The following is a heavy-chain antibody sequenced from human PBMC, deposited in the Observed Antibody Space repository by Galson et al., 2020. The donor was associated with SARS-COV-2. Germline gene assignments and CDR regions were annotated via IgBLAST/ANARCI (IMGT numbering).Heavy chain of an antibody. CDR3: ASHSSGWYMSYFDY. CDR1: GFTFSSYA. J-gene: IGHJ4*03. V-gene: IGHV3-30-3*01. CDR2: ISYDGNNK. D-gene: IGHD6-19*01. Sequence: GGSLRLSCAASGFTFSSYAMSWVRQAPGKGLEWVAVISYDGNNKYYADSVKGRFTISRDNSKNTLYLQLNSLRAEDTAMYYCASHSSGWYMSYFDYWGQGTLVTVSS.